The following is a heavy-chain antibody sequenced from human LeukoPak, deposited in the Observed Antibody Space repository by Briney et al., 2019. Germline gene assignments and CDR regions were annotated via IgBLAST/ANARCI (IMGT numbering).Heavy chain of an antibody. D-gene: IGHD7-27*01. J-gene: IGHJ6*03. CDR2: IYMSGST. CDR1: GGSIRSGTDY. V-gene: IGHV4-61*02. CDR3: ARVVWGGDYHYSMDV. Sequence: SETLSLTCSVSGGSIRSGTDYWSWVRQPAGKGLEWIGRIYMSGSTDYNPSFKSRVTMSVDTSKNQLSLKLRSVTAADTAVYYCARVVWGGDYHYSMDVWGKGTTVIVSS.